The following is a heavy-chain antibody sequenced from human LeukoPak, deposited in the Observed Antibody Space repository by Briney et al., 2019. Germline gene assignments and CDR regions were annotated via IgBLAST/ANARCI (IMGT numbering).Heavy chain of an antibody. Sequence: SETLSLTCTVSGGSISSSSYYWGWIRQPPGKGLEWIGSIYYSGNTYYNPSLKSRVTISVDTSKNQFSLKLSSVTAADTAVYYCASLVVPAAPNYYYYMDVWGKGTTVTVSS. CDR1: GGSISSSSYY. CDR3: ASLVVPAAPNYYYYMDV. J-gene: IGHJ6*03. CDR2: IYYSGNT. V-gene: IGHV4-39*01. D-gene: IGHD2-2*01.